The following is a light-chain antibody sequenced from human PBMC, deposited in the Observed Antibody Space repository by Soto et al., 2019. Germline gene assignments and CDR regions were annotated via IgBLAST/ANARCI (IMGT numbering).Light chain of an antibody. J-gene: IGLJ2*01. CDR1: SSNIGAGYD. CDR3: CSYAGPNTYVI. CDR2: GNS. V-gene: IGLV1-40*01. Sequence: QSVLTQPPSVSGAPGQRVTISCTGSSSNIGAGYDVHWYQQLPGTAPKLLIYGNSNRPSGVPDRFSGSKSGTSASLAITGLQAEDEADYYCCSYAGPNTYVIFGGGTQLTVL.